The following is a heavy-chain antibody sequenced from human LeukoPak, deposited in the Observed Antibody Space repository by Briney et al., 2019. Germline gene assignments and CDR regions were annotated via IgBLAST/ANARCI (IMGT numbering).Heavy chain of an antibody. CDR1: EFTFSSYA. CDR2: ISGSGDNT. J-gene: IGHJ4*02. D-gene: IGHD3-22*01. CDR3: AKGSYYDSSGSFYFDY. V-gene: IGHV3-23*01. Sequence: GGSLRLSCAASEFTFSSYAMSWVRQAPGKGLEWVSGISGSGDNTYYADSVKGRFTISRDNSKNTLYVQVNSLGTEDTAAYYCAKGSYYDSSGSFYFDYWGQGTLVTVSS.